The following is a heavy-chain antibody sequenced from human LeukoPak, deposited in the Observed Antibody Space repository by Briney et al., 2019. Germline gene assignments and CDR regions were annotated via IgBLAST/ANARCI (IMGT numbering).Heavy chain of an antibody. Sequence: ASVKVYCKASGYTFTGYYMHWVRQAPGQGLEWMGWINPNSGGTNYAQKFQGRVTMTRDTSISTAYMELSRLRSDDTAVYYCARDTPIVGGNPSGMDVWGQGTTVTVSS. J-gene: IGHJ6*02. CDR1: GYTFTGYY. D-gene: IGHD1-26*01. CDR3: ARDTPIVGGNPSGMDV. CDR2: INPNSGGT. V-gene: IGHV1-2*02.